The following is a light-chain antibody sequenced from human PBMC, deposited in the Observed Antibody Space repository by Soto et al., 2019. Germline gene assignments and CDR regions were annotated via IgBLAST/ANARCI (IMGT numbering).Light chain of an antibody. CDR3: MQRTQLPPT. J-gene: IGKJ5*01. CDR2: EVS. V-gene: IGKV2D-29*02. Sequence: DVVMTQTPLSLSVAPGQPASISCKSSQSLLHITGETFLFWYLQKPGQSPQLLIYEVSTRVSGVPDRFSGSGAGTDFTLEISRVETDDVGIYYCMQRTQLPPTFGQGTLLGIE. CDR1: QSLLHITGETF.